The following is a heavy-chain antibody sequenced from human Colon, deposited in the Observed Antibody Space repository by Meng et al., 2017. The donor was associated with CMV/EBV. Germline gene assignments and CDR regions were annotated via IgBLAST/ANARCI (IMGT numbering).Heavy chain of an antibody. Sequence: GESLKLSCAVSGFTLSSHGMSWVRPAPGKGLEWVANRNRDGSDKHDVDSVRGRFTISRDNGKKSLYLDMNSLRVEDKAMYYCVREGVTPDYWGQGTLVTVSS. CDR3: VREGVTPDY. D-gene: IGHD3-10*01. V-gene: IGHV3-7*03. CDR1: GFTLSSHG. CDR2: RNRDGSDK. J-gene: IGHJ4*02.